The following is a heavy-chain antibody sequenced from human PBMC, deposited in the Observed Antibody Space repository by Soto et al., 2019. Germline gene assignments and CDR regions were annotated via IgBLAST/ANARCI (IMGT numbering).Heavy chain of an antibody. Sequence: GSVKVSCKVSGYTLTELSMHWVRQAPGKGLEWMGGFDPEDGETIYAQKFQGRVTMTEDTSTDTAYMELSSLRSEDTAVYYCATGSSGYYWFDPWGQGTLVTVSS. CDR2: FDPEDGET. V-gene: IGHV1-24*01. J-gene: IGHJ5*02. CDR1: GYTLTELS. CDR3: ATGSSGYYWFDP. D-gene: IGHD3-22*01.